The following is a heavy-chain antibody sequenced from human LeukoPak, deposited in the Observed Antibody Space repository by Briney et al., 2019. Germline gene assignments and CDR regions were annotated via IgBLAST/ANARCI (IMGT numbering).Heavy chain of an antibody. CDR3: TTAPLPDSTLDY. CDR1: GFTFSNAW. J-gene: IGHJ4*02. D-gene: IGHD1-1*01. V-gene: IGHV3-15*01. Sequence: GVLRLSCAASGFTFSNAWMSWVRPAPGKGLEWVGRIKSKTDGGTTDYAAPVKGRFTISRDDSKNTLYLQMNSLKTEDTAVYYCTTAPLPDSTLDYWGQGTLVTVSS. CDR2: IKSKTDGGTT.